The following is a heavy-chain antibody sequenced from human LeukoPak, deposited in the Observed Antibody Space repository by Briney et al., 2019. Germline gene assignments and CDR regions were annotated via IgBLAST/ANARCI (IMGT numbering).Heavy chain of an antibody. CDR2: INPNSDGT. CDR3: ARSDLYSSSWNWFDP. CDR1: GYTFTGYY. V-gene: IGHV1-2*02. J-gene: IGHJ5*02. Sequence: ASVKVSCKASGYTFTGYYMHWVRQAPGQGLEWMGWINPNSDGTNYAQKFQGRVTMTRDTSISTAYMELSRLRSDDTAVYYCARSDLYSSSWNWFDPWGQGTLVTVSS. D-gene: IGHD6-13*01.